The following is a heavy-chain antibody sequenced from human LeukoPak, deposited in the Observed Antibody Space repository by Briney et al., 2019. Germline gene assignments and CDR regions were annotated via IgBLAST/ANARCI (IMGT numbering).Heavy chain of an antibody. V-gene: IGHV4-31*03. J-gene: IGHJ4*02. CDR1: GGSISSGGYY. D-gene: IGHD4-23*01. Sequence: KPSQTLSLTCTVSGGSISSGGYYWSWIRQHPRKGLEWIGYIYSSGSTYYNPSLKSRVTLSVDTSKNQFSLKLSSVTAADTAVYYCARDGRYGGKGPMGYWGQGTLVTVSS. CDR2: IYSSGST. CDR3: ARDGRYGGKGPMGY.